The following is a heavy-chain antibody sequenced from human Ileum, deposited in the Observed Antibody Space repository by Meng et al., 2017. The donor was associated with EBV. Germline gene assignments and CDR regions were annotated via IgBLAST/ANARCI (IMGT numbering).Heavy chain of an antibody. CDR3: VRTLERGDY. V-gene: IGHV1-8*01. D-gene: IGHD5-24*01. CDR1: GYTFTNYE. J-gene: IGHJ4*02. CDR2: MNPKTGTA. Sequence: QVQLVQTGAEVKKPGASVKVSCKASGYTFTNYEISWVRQATGQGLEWMGWMNPKTGTAHYAQTFQGRVSMTRDTSITTAYMELSSLTSEATAVYYCVRTLERGDYWGQGTLVTVSS.